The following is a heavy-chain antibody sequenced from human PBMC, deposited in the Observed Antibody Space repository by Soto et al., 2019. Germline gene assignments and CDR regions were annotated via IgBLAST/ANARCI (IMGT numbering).Heavy chain of an antibody. CDR2: IYYSGST. D-gene: IGHD3-10*01. Sequence: SETLSLTCTVSGGSISSYYWSWIRQPPGKGLEWIGYIYYSGSTNYNPSLKSRVTISVDTSKNQFSLKLSSVTAADTAVYYCARHPQPSGFEFYYYFDYWGQGTLVTVSS. V-gene: IGHV4-59*08. CDR3: ARHPQPSGFEFYYYFDY. CDR1: GGSISSYY. J-gene: IGHJ4*02.